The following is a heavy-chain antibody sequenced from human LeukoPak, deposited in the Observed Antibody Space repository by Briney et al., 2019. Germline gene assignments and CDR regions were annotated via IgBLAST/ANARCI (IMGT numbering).Heavy chain of an antibody. D-gene: IGHD3-3*02. V-gene: IGHV3-21*01. CDR3: AVLVYGDFDY. CDR2: ISSSSSYI. Sequence: PGGSLRLSCAASGFTFRRYSMNWVRQAPGKGLEWVSSISSSSSYIYYADSVKGRFTIFRDNAKNSLYLQMNSLRAEDTAVYYCAVLVYGDFDYWGQGTLVTVSS. J-gene: IGHJ4*02. CDR1: GFTFRRYS.